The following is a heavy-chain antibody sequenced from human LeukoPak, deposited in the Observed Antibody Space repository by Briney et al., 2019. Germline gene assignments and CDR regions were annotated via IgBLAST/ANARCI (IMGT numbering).Heavy chain of an antibody. Sequence: GSSVKVSCKASGGTFSSYSISWVRQAPGQGLEWMGRIIPIFDTTNYAQKFQDRVTITTDESTSTAYMEPSSLRSEDTAVYYCAASFGVVIIALDYWGQGTLVTVSS. V-gene: IGHV1-69*05. D-gene: IGHD3-3*01. CDR2: IIPIFDTT. CDR3: AASFGVVIIALDY. J-gene: IGHJ4*02. CDR1: GGTFSSYS.